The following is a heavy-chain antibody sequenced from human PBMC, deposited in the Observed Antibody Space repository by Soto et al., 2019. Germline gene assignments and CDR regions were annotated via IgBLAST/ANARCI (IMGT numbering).Heavy chain of an antibody. D-gene: IGHD4-17*01. V-gene: IGHV1-69*04. Sequence: ASVKVSCKASGGTFSSYTISWVRQAPGQGLEWMGRIIPILGIANYAQKFQGRVTITADKSTSTAYMELSSLRSEDTAVYYCARELSQPFYGDYSSYYYYMDVWGKGTTVTVSS. CDR2: IIPILGIA. J-gene: IGHJ6*03. CDR1: GGTFSSYT. CDR3: ARELSQPFYGDYSSYYYYMDV.